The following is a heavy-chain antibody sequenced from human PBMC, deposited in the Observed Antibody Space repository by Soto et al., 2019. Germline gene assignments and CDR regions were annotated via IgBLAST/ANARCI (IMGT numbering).Heavy chain of an antibody. Sequence: GASVKVSCKVSGGTFSSYAISWVRQAPGQGLEWMGGIIPIFGTANYAQKFQGRVTITADESTSTAYMELSSLRSEDTAVYYCARTGTGEKGLYSSSSNYYYYYGMDVWGQGTTVTVSS. CDR1: GGTFSSYA. J-gene: IGHJ6*02. CDR2: IIPIFGTA. CDR3: ARTGTGEKGLYSSSSNYYYYYGMDV. V-gene: IGHV1-69*13. D-gene: IGHD6-6*01.